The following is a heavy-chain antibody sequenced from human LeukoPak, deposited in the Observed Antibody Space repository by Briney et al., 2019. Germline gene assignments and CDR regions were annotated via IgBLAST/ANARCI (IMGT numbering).Heavy chain of an antibody. J-gene: IGHJ4*02. D-gene: IGHD3-10*01. CDR1: GFSFSEYY. CDR2: ISGAGTII. Sequence: GGSLRLSCGASGFSFSEYYMSWIRQAPGKGLEWVSYISGAGTIISYADSVKGRFSISRDNAKKSLYLQMNSLSTEDTAIYYCARVSWYGSGSSINFDSWGQGTLVTVSS. CDR3: ARVSWYGSGSSINFDS. V-gene: IGHV3-11*01.